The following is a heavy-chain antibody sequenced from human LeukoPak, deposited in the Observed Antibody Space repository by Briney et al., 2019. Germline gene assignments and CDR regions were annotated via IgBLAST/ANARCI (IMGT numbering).Heavy chain of an antibody. J-gene: IGHJ6*02. CDR3: VNEVGTYYYGMDV. D-gene: IGHD1-1*01. CDR2: ISSNGGST. V-gene: IGHV3-64D*06. CDR1: GFTFSTYA. Sequence: RGSLRLSCSASGFTFSTYAMHWVRQAPGKGLEYVSAISSNGGSTYYADSVKGRFTISRDNSKNTLYLQMSSLRAEDTAVYYCVNEVGTYYYGMDVWGQGTTVTVSS.